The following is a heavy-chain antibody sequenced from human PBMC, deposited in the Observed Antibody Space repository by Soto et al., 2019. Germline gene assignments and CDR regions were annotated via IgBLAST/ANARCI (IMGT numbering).Heavy chain of an antibody. V-gene: IGHV3-30*18. Sequence: QVQLVESGGGVVQPGRSLRLSCAASGFTFSSYGMHWVRQAPGKGLEWVAVISYDGSNKYYADSVKGRFTISRDNSKNTLYLQMNSLRAEDTAVYYCAKDNYYDSSGYYYDYFDYWGQGTLVTVSS. D-gene: IGHD3-22*01. J-gene: IGHJ4*02. CDR1: GFTFSSYG. CDR2: ISYDGSNK. CDR3: AKDNYYDSSGYYYDYFDY.